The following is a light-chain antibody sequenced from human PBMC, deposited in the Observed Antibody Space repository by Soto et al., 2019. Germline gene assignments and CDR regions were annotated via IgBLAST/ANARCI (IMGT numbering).Light chain of an antibody. CDR3: SSYTTSSTIV. J-gene: IGLJ1*01. Sequence: QCALTQPASVSGSPGQSITISCTGTSSDVGGFNFVSWYQQPPGKAPKLMIYDVSHRPSGVSNRFSGSKSGNTASLTISGLQAEDEGDYYCSSYTTSSTIVFGTGTKVTVL. CDR1: SSDVGGFNF. CDR2: DVS. V-gene: IGLV2-14*01.